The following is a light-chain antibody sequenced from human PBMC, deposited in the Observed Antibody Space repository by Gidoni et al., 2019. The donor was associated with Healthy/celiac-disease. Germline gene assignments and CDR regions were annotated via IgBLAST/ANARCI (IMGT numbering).Light chain of an antibody. CDR2: QDS. J-gene: IGLJ2*01. Sequence: SYELTQPPSVSVSPGQTASITCSGDKLGDKYACWYQQQPGQSPVLVIYQDSKRPSGIPERFSGSNSGNTATLTISGTQAMDEADYYGQAWDSSRMVFGGGTKLTVL. CDR3: QAWDSSRMV. V-gene: IGLV3-1*01. CDR1: KLGDKY.